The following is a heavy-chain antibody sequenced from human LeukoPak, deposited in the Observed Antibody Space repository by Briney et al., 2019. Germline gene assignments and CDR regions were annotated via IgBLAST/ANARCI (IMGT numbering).Heavy chain of an antibody. D-gene: IGHD3-10*01. J-gene: IGHJ4*02. CDR2: ISYDGSNK. CDR3: AKVDGSGSYRHY. Sequence: GSLRLSCAASGFTFSSYAMHWVRQAPGKGLEWVAVISYDGSNKYYADSVKGRFTISRDDSKNTLYLQMNSLRAEDTAVYYCAKVDGSGSYRHYWGQGTLVTVSS. CDR1: GFTFSSYA. V-gene: IGHV3-30*04.